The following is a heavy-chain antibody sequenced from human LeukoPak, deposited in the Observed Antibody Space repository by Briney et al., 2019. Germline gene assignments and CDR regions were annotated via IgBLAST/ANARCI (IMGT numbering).Heavy chain of an antibody. CDR1: LVTPSSDT. V-gene: IGHV3-23*01. Sequence: GSLRLSSATSLVTPSSDTMSSVCEAPGKGVGRVSGIGASGGSTYYADFVKGRFTIYRDNSKNTLYVQMDSLRTEDAAVYYGGKAEGYDILTGLDYWGERALVTVSS. CDR2: IGASGGST. J-gene: IGHJ4*02. D-gene: IGHD3-9*01. CDR3: GKAEGYDILTGLDY.